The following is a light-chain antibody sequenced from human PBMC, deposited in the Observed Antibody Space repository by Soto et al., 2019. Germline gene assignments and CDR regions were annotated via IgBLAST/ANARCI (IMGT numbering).Light chain of an antibody. V-gene: IGKV1-5*03. CDR3: QQYYSFPPT. Sequence: DIQMTQSPSTLSASIGDRVTITCRASQNINNWLAWYQQKPGKAPKLLIYKASSLESGVPSRFSGSGSGTDFTLTISCLQSEDFATYYCQQYYSFPPTFGQGTKVDI. CDR2: KAS. J-gene: IGKJ1*01. CDR1: QNINNW.